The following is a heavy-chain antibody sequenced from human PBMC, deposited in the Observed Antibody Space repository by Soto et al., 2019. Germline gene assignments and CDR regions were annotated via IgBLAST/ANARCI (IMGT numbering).Heavy chain of an antibody. V-gene: IGHV3-48*03. CDR2: ISSSGSTI. J-gene: IGHJ4*02. CDR1: GFTFSSYE. CDR3: AREPMGAHFDY. Sequence: GGSLRLSCAASGFTFSSYEMNWVRQAPGKGLEWVSYISSSGSTIYYADSVKGRFTISRDNAKNSLYLQMNSLGAEDTAVYYCAREPMGAHFDYWGQGTLVTVSS. D-gene: IGHD3-16*01.